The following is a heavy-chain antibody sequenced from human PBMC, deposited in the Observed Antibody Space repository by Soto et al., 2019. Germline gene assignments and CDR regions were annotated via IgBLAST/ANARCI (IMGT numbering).Heavy chain of an antibody. CDR2: INTGKGNT. Sequence: SVNVSCKASGYTFTSYAMHWVRQAPGQSLEWIVWINTGKGNTKYSQNFQGRVTITSDTSASKAYMDLSSLRSEGTAMYYCARDKVATMVRGVIIPVGKDVWGQGTTVNVSS. CDR1: GYTFTSYA. J-gene: IGHJ6*02. D-gene: IGHD3-10*01. CDR3: ARDKVATMVRGVIIPVGKDV. V-gene: IGHV1-3*04.